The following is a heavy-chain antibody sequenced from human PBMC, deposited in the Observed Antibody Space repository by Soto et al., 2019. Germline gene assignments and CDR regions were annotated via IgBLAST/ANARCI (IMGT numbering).Heavy chain of an antibody. V-gene: IGHV6-1*01. CDR1: GDSVSSNSAA. CDR2: TYYRSKWYN. D-gene: IGHD3-22*01. CDR3: ARDISRYYDSSGTFDY. J-gene: IGHJ4*02. Sequence: SQTLSLTCVISGDSVSSNSAAWNWIRQSPSRGLEWLGRTYYRSKWYNDYAVSVKSRITINPDTSKNQFSLQLNSVTPEDTAVYYCARDISRYYDSSGTFDYWGQGTLVTVSS.